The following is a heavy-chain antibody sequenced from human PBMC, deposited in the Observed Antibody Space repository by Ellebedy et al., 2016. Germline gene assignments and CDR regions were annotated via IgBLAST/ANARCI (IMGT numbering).Heavy chain of an antibody. CDR2: IHYSGTS. J-gene: IGHJ3*02. D-gene: IGHD2-21*01. CDR3: ARNYGRWNDCLDT. Sequence: SETLSLTCTVSGDSISSRYWGWIRQPPGKGLEWIGCIHYSGTSNYNPSLKSRVTMSVDTSKNQFSLQLTSVTAADTAVYYCARNYGRWNDCLDTWGQGTMVTVSS. V-gene: IGHV4-59*08. CDR1: GDSISSRY.